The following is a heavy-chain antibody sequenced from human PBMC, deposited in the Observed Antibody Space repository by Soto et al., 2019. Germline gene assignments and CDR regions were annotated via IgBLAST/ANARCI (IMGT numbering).Heavy chain of an antibody. V-gene: IGHV4-39*01. J-gene: IGHJ3*02. CDR3: ARQDYGSGSSIFDDAFDS. CDR1: GGSISSSSYY. Sequence: PSETLSLTCTVSGGSISSSSYYWGWIRQPPGKGLEWIGSIYYSGSTYYNPSLKSRVTISVDTSKNQFSLKLSSVTAADTAVYYCARQDYGSGSSIFDDAFDSWGQGTMVTV. CDR2: IYYSGST. D-gene: IGHD3-10*01.